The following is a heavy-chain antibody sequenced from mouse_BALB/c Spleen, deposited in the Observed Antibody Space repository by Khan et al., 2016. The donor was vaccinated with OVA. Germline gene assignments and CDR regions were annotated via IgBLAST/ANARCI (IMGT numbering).Heavy chain of an antibody. Sequence: EVQLQESGPELVKPGASVKISCKASGYTFTDYNIHWVKQSPGKSLEWFGYIFPYNGGTGYNQKFKSKATLTVDNSSSTAYMEFHSLTSEDSAVYYCAREGGYDAFAYWGQGTLVTVSA. D-gene: IGHD2-2*01. V-gene: IGHV1S29*02. CDR2: IFPYNGGT. CDR1: GYTFTDYN. J-gene: IGHJ3*01. CDR3: AREGGYDAFAY.